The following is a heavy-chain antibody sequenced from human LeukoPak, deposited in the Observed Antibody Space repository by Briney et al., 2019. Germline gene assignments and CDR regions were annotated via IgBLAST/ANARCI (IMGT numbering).Heavy chain of an antibody. CDR3: ARDTPIGTMVRGVTWYGMDV. CDR2: IYYSGST. D-gene: IGHD3-10*01. Sequence: SETLSLTCTVSGGSISSGGYYWSWIRQHPGKGLEWIGYIYYSGSTYYNPSLKSRVTISVDTSKNQFSLKLSSVTAADTAVYYCARDTPIGTMVRGVTWYGMDVWGQGTTVTVSS. V-gene: IGHV4-30-4*08. J-gene: IGHJ6*02. CDR1: GGSISSGGYY.